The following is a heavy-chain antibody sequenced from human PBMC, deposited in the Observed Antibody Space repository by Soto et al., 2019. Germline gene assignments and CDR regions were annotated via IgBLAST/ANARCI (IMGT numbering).Heavy chain of an antibody. V-gene: IGHV3-23*01. D-gene: IGHD2-15*01. Sequence: EVQLLESGGGLVQPGGSLRLSCSASEFTFSSCAMSWVRQAPGKGLEWVSAINDGGGDTYYTNSVRGRFTISRDNSKXXXXXXXXXXXXXXXXXXYCAKXHYSSXCSGGNCYDFDYWGQGTLVTVFS. CDR2: INDGGGDT. CDR3: AKXHYSSXCSGGNCYDFDY. J-gene: IGHJ4*02. CDR1: EFTFSSCA.